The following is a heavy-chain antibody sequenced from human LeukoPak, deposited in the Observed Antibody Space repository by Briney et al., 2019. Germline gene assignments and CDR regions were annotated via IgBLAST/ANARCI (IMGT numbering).Heavy chain of an antibody. CDR3: ARGYYDFWSGYPVAFDY. V-gene: IGHV4-61*02. J-gene: IGHJ4*02. Sequence: PSETLSLTCTVSGGSISSGSYYWSWIRQPAGKGLEWIGRIYTSGSTNYNPSLKSRVTISVDTSKNQFSLKLSSVTAADTAVYYCARGYYDFWSGYPVAFDYWGQGTLVTVSS. CDR1: GGSISSGSYY. CDR2: IYTSGST. D-gene: IGHD3-3*01.